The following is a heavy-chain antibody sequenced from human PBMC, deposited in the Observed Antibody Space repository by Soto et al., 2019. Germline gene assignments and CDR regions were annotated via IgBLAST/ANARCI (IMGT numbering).Heavy chain of an antibody. D-gene: IGHD4-4*01. CDR3: ARHSNRNYGLYYFDY. CDR2: IYYSGST. CDR1: GGSFSGYY. Sequence: SETLSLTCAVYGGSFSGYYWSWILQSPGKGLEWIGFIYYSGSTKYKPSLKSRVTISVDTSKNQFSLKVSSATAADTAVYYCARHSNRNYGLYYFDYWGLGALVTVSS. V-gene: IGHV4-59*08. J-gene: IGHJ4*02.